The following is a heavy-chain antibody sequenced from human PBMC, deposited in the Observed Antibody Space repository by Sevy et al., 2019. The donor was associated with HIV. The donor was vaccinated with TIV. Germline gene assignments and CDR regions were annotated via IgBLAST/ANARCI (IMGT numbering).Heavy chain of an antibody. CDR1: GFTFSTYD. CDR3: AKNRPPGGSYFSRHGMDV. D-gene: IGHD3-16*01. Sequence: GGSLRLSCAASGFTFSTYDMHWVRQAPGKGLEWVAIISHDGSYRYYADSVRGRFSMYRDNSNNIMYLQMNGLSIEDTALYYCAKNRPPGGSYFSRHGMDVWGRGTTVTVSS. J-gene: IGHJ6*02. V-gene: IGHV3-30*18. CDR2: ISHDGSYR.